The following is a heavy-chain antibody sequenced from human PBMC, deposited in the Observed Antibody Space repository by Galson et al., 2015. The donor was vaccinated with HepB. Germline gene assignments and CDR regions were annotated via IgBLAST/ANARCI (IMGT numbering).Heavy chain of an antibody. Sequence: SLRLSCAASGFTFSSYAMHWVRQAPGKGLEYVSAISSDGGSTYYADSVKGRFTISRDNSKNTLYLQMSSLRAEDTAVYYCVKDLSQLVLLDYWGQGTLVTVSS. CDR1: GFTFSSYA. D-gene: IGHD6-13*01. J-gene: IGHJ4*02. CDR3: VKDLSQLVLLDY. V-gene: IGHV3-64D*06. CDR2: ISSDGGST.